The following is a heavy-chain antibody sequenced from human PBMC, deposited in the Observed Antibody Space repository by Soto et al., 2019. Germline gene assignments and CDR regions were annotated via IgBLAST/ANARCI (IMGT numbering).Heavy chain of an antibody. Sequence: QVQLQESGPGLVKPSQTLSLTCTVSGGSISSGGYYWSWIRQHPGKGLEWIGYIYYSGSTYYNPSLKSRVTISVDTSKNQFSLKLSSVTAADTAVYYCAREERLYSSGWYDAFDIWGQGTMVTVSS. CDR2: IYYSGST. D-gene: IGHD6-19*01. CDR1: GGSISSGGYY. J-gene: IGHJ3*02. CDR3: AREERLYSSGWYDAFDI. V-gene: IGHV4-31*03.